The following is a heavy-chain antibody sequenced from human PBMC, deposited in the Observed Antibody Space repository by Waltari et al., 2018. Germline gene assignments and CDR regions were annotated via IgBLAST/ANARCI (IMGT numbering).Heavy chain of an antibody. V-gene: IGHV1-69*04. CDR2: IHPILGIA. J-gene: IGHJ6*02. Sequence: QVQLVQSGAEVKKPGSSVKVSCKASGGTFSSYAISWVRQAPGQGLEWMGRIHPILGIANYAPKVQGRVTITADKSTSTAYMELSSLGSEDTAVYYCARPRYSYGYRYYYYGMDVWGQGTTVTVSS. CDR3: ARPRYSYGYRYYYYGMDV. CDR1: GGTFSSYA. D-gene: IGHD5-18*01.